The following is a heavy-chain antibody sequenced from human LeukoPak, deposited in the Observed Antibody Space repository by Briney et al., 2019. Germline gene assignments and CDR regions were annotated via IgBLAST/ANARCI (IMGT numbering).Heavy chain of an antibody. J-gene: IGHJ4*02. D-gene: IGHD5-18*01. CDR2: IIPIFGTA. CDR3: ARRGYSYGYYFDY. CDR1: GGTFSSYA. V-gene: IGHV1-69*06. Sequence: ASVKVSCKASGGTFSSYAISWVRQAPGQGLEWMGGIIPIFGTANYAQKFQGRVTITADKSTSTAYMELSSLRSEDTAVYYCARRGYSYGYYFDYWGQGTLVTVSS.